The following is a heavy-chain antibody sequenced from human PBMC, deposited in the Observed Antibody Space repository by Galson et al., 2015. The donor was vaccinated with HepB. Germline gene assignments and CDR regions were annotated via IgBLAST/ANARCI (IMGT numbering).Heavy chain of an antibody. CDR2: IDAGNGNT. CDR3: TSRSSIEYFQY. CDR1: GYTFTNYP. J-gene: IGHJ1*01. Sequence: SVKVSCKASGYTFTNYPMHWVPQAPGQRLEWMAWIDAGNGNTEYSQTLEGRVTLTRDTSATTVYMELSSLRSEDTAVYYCTSRSSIEYFQYWGQGTLVTVSS. V-gene: IGHV1-3*01.